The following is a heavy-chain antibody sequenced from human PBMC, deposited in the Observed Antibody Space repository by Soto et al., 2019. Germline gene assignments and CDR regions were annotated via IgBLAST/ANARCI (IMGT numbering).Heavy chain of an antibody. CDR2: IIPIFGTA. CDR1: GGTFSSYA. V-gene: IGHV1-69*06. J-gene: IGHJ5*02. CDR3: ARASYYYDSSGHQFDP. Sequence: GASVKVSCKASGGTFSSYAISWVRQAPGQGLEWMGGIIPIFGTANYAQKFQGRVTITADKSTSTAYMELSSLRSEDTAVYYCARASYYYDSSGHQFDPCGQGTLVTVSS. D-gene: IGHD3-22*01.